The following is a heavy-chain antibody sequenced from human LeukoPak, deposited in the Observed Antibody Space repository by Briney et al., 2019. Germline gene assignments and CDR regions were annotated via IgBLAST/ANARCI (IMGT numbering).Heavy chain of an antibody. CDR2: MRLAGSVT. D-gene: IGHD3-10*01. J-gene: IGHJ4*02. V-gene: IGHV3-7*01. CDR3: VIVRGAL. CDR1: GATFSRSY. Sequence: AGSLRLTCAASGATFSRSYMGWVRQAPGKGLEWVALMRLAGSVTYYAESVKGRFTISRDNTKNLLYLQMNNLRAEDTAVYYCVIVRGALWGQGTLVTVSS.